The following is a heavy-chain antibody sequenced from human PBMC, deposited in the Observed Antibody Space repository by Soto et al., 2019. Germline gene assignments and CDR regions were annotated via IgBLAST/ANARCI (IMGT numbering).Heavy chain of an antibody. CDR1: GFTFSSYA. Sequence: VQLLESGGGLVQPGGSLRLSCAASGFTFSSYAMSWVRQAPGKGLEWVSAISGSGGSTYYADSVKGRFTISRDNSKNTLYLQMNSLRAEDTAVYYCAKEPHGFWSGYYDDAFDIWGQGTMVTVSS. D-gene: IGHD3-3*01. J-gene: IGHJ3*02. CDR2: ISGSGGST. CDR3: AKEPHGFWSGYYDDAFDI. V-gene: IGHV3-23*01.